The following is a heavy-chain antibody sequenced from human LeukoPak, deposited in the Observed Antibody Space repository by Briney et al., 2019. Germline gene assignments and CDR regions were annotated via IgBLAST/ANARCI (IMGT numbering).Heavy chain of an antibody. CDR1: GYTFTSYG. V-gene: IGHV1-18*01. CDR2: ISAYNGNT. CDR3: ASYTCSGGSCYFDY. Sequence: ASVKVSCKASGYTFTSYGISWVRQAPGQGLEWMGWISAYNGNTNYAQKLQGRVTMTTDTSTSTAYMELRSLRSDDTAVYYCASYTCSGGSCYFDYWGQGTLVTVSS. J-gene: IGHJ4*02. D-gene: IGHD2-15*01.